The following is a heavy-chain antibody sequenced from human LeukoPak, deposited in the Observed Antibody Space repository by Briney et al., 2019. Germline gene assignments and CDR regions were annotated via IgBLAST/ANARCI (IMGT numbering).Heavy chain of an antibody. J-gene: IGHJ4*02. V-gene: IGHV3-53*01. CDR3: ARDFECSGGSCYSAY. D-gene: IGHD2-15*01. CDR2: IYSGNSK. Sequence: PWGSLRLSCAASGFTVSNNYMSWVRQAPGKGLGWVSVIYSGNSKYYADSVKGRFTISRDNSKNTVYLQMNSLRVEDTAVYYCARDFECSGGSCYSAYWGQGTLVTVSS. CDR1: GFTVSNNY.